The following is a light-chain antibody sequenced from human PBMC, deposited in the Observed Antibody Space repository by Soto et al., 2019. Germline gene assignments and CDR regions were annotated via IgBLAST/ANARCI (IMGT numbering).Light chain of an antibody. CDR1: SSDVGLYNY. CDR2: EVT. Sequence: HSVLTQPGSVSGSPGQSITISCTGTSSDVGLYNYVSWYQQHPGKAPKVMIYEVTNRPSGVSTRFSGSKSGTSASLAITGLQAEDEADYYCQSYDSSLSGLYVFGTGTKVTVL. V-gene: IGLV2-14*01. J-gene: IGLJ1*01. CDR3: QSYDSSLSGLYV.